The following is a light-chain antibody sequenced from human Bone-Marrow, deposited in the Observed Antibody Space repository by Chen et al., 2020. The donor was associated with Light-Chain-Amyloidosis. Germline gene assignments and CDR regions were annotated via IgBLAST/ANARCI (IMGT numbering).Light chain of an antibody. V-gene: IGLV2-14*01. Sequence: QSALTQPASVSGSPGKSITISCTGTSSYVGGYNYVSWYQQHPGKAPKLMIYDVSNRPSGVSTRFSGSKSGNTASLTISGLQAEDEADYYCSSYTSSSTPYYVFGTGTKVTVL. CDR2: DVS. CDR1: SSYVGGYNY. J-gene: IGLJ1*01. CDR3: SSYTSSSTPYYV.